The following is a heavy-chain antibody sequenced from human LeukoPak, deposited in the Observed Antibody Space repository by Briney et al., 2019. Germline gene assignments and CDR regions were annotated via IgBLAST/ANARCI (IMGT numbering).Heavy chain of an antibody. D-gene: IGHD1-1*01. CDR3: VRGTNDDWFDP. Sequence: PSETLSLTCAVSGGSISSSNWWSWVRQPPGKGLEWIGEIYHSGRHYYNPSLKSRVTISVDTSKNQFSLTLSSVTAADTAVYYCVRGTNDDWFDPWGQGTLVTVSS. V-gene: IGHV4-4*02. CDR2: IYHSGRH. J-gene: IGHJ5*02. CDR1: GGSISSSNW.